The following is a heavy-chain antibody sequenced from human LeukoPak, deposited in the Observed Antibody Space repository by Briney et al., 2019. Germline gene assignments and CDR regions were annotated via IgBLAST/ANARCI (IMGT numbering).Heavy chain of an antibody. CDR2: IYYSGST. D-gene: IGHD6-19*01. Sequence: SQTLSLTCTVSGGSISSSSYYWGWIRQPPGKGLEWIGTIYYSGSTYYNASLKSRLTISVDTSKNQFSLKLSSVTAADTAVYYCARLSGGTQWLAPFDYWGQGTLVTVSS. CDR3: ARLSGGTQWLAPFDY. J-gene: IGHJ4*02. V-gene: IGHV4-39*01. CDR1: GGSISSSSYY.